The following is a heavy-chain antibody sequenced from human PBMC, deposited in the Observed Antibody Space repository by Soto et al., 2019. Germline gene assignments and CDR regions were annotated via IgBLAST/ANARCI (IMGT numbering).Heavy chain of an antibody. Sequence: PGGSLRLSCAASGFTFSSYAMSWVRQAPGKGLEWVSAISGSGGSTYYADSVKGRFTISRYNSKNTLYLQMNSLRAEDTAIYYCAKHRGIWFGELPVFDYWGQGTLVTVSS. D-gene: IGHD3-10*01. V-gene: IGHV3-23*01. CDR3: AKHRGIWFGELPVFDY. CDR1: GFTFSSYA. J-gene: IGHJ4*02. CDR2: ISGSGGST.